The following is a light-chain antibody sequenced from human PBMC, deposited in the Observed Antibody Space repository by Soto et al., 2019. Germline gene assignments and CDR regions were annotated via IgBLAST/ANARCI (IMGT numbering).Light chain of an antibody. CDR2: AAS. J-gene: IGKJ4*01. Sequence: DIPMTQSPSSLSASVGDRVTITCRASQSIGKYLNWYQQKPGKAPKLLIYAASTLQRGVPSRFSGSGSGTDFILTFNSLQPEDFATYYCQQSYITPLTFGGGTKAEI. V-gene: IGKV1-39*01. CDR1: QSIGKY. CDR3: QQSYITPLT.